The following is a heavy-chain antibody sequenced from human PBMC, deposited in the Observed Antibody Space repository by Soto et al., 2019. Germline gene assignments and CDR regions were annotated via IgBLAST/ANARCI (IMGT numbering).Heavy chain of an antibody. CDR3: ARTWGGEYRRKGYYYYGMDV. V-gene: IGHV4-39*02. D-gene: IGHD4-17*01. J-gene: IGHJ6*02. Sequence: QLQLQESGPGLVKPSETLSLTCTVSGGSISSSSYYWGWIRQPPGKGLEWIGSIYYSGSTYYNPSLKSRVTISVDTSKNHFSLKLSSVTAADSAVYYCARTWGGEYRRKGYYYYGMDVWGQGTTVTVSS. CDR2: IYYSGST. CDR1: GGSISSSSYY.